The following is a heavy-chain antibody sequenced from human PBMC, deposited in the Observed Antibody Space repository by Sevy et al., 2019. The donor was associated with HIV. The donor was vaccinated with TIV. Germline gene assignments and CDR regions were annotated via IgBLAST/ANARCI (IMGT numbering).Heavy chain of an antibody. V-gene: IGHV6-1*01. J-gene: IGHJ4*02. CDR2: TYYRSKWYS. D-gene: IGHD3-3*01. CDR1: GDSISSNSAI. Sequence: SQTLSLTCDISGDSISSNSAIWNWIGQSPSRGLEWLGRTYYRSKWYSDSAVSVKGRLTVSPDTSKNQFYLRLDFVTPEDTALYFCARSGSGFSAGKFDFWGQGTLVTVSS. CDR3: ARSGSGFSAGKFDF.